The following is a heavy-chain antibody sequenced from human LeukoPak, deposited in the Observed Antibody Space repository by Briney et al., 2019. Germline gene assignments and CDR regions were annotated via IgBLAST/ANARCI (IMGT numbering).Heavy chain of an antibody. CDR3: AREKPRRAFDI. V-gene: IGHV4-30-4*08. CDR1: GGSISSGGYY. Sequence: ASETLSLTCTVSGGSISSGGYYWNWIRQHPGKGLEWIGYIYYSGSTYYNPSLKSRVTISVDTSKNQFSLKLSSVTAADTAVYYCAREKPRRAFDIWGQGTMVTVSS. CDR2: IYYSGST. J-gene: IGHJ3*02. D-gene: IGHD6-6*01.